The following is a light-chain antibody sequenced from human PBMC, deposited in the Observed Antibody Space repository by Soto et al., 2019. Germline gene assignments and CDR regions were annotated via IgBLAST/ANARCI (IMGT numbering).Light chain of an antibody. CDR1: SSNIGSNY. Sequence: QSVLTQPPSASGTPGQRVTISCSGSSSNIGSNYVYWYQQLPGTAPKLLIYRNNQRPSGVPDRFSGSKSGTSASLAISGLRSEDEADYYCAAWDDSLSGPEVFGVGTKLTGL. J-gene: IGLJ2*01. V-gene: IGLV1-47*01. CDR2: RNN. CDR3: AAWDDSLSGPEV.